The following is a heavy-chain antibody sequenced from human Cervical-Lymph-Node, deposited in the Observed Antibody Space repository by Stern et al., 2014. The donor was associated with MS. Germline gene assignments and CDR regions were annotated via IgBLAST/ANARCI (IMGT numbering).Heavy chain of an antibody. CDR1: GYIFTDYY. V-gene: IGHV1-2*02. D-gene: IGHD3-3*01. CDR2: INPNSGGT. CDR3: ARGSGTAYDLRGDY. Sequence: VQLLESGAEAKAPGASMKVSCRASGYIFTDYYLHWVRQAPGPGLEWLGWINPNSGGTNYAQNFQGRVTMTRDTSISTAYMELRWLGYADTAVYYCARGSGTAYDLRGDYWGQGTLVTVSS. J-gene: IGHJ4*01.